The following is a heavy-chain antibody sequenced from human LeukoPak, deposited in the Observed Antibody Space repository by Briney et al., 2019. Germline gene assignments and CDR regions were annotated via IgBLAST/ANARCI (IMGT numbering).Heavy chain of an antibody. CDR3: ATDRTIFGVVLFDY. Sequence: PGGSLRLSCAASGFTFSSYWMNWVRQAPGKGLEWVANINQDGSEKNYVDSVKGRFTISRDNAKNSLYLQMNSLRAEDTAMYYCATDRTIFGVVLFDYWGQGTLVTVSS. D-gene: IGHD3-3*01. V-gene: IGHV3-7*01. CDR2: INQDGSEK. CDR1: GFTFSSYW. J-gene: IGHJ4*02.